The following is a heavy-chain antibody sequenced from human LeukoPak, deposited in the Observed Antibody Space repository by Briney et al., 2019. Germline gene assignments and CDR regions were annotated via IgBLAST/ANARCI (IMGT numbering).Heavy chain of an antibody. CDR1: GYTLTAYY. CDR3: ARGYCSGGTCYLVENWLDP. CDR2: INPNSGGT. D-gene: IGHD2-15*01. J-gene: IGHJ5*02. Sequence: GASVKVSCKASGYTLTAYYIYWVRQAPGQGLEWMGRINPNSGGTDYAQNFQGRVTMTRDTSISTAYMELSRLRSDDTAVYHCARGYCSGGTCYLVENWLDPWGQGTLVTVSS. V-gene: IGHV1-2*06.